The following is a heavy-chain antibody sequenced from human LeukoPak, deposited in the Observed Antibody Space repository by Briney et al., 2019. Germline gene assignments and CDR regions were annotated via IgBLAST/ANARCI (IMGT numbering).Heavy chain of an antibody. CDR2: INHSGST. V-gene: IGHV4-34*01. D-gene: IGHD3-22*01. CDR3: ARGDDSTGYYPYYWVY. Sequence: SETLSLTCGVYGGSFSGYYWSWIRQPPGKGLEWIGEINHSGSTKYNPSLKSRVTISVDTSTNQLSLKMTSVTAADTAVYFCARGDDSTGYYPYYWVYWGQGTLVTVSS. J-gene: IGHJ4*02. CDR1: GGSFSGYY.